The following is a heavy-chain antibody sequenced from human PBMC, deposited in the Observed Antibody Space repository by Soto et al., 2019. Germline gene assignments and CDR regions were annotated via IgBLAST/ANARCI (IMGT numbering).Heavy chain of an antibody. CDR3: ARWEQYSGRIFDY. CDR2: TYYRSKWYY. D-gene: IGHD1-26*01. V-gene: IGHV6-1*01. J-gene: IGHJ4*01. Sequence: SLTCALPGDSDSRNSAGWSWVSQSRSRGLEWLGRTYYRSKWYYEYAVSVRGRITINPDTSKNQYSLQLNSVTPDETAVYFCARWEQYSGRIFDYWGQGTLLTASS. CDR1: GDSDSRNSAG.